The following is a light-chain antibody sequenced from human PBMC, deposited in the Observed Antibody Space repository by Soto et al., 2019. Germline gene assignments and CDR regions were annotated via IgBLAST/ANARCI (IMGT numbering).Light chain of an antibody. V-gene: IGLV2-11*01. CDR2: DVS. J-gene: IGLJ1*01. Sequence: QSFLTQPRSVSGSPGQSVTISCTGTSSDVGGYKFVSWYQQHPGTAPKLMIFDVSQRPSGVPDRFSGSKSGDTASLTISGLQVEDEAEYFCFSFTTTSTHVFGTGTKVTVL. CDR1: SSDVGGYKF. CDR3: FSFTTTSTHV.